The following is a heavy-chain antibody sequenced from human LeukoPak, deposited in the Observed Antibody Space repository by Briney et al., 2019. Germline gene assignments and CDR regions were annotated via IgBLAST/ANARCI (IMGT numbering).Heavy chain of an antibody. Sequence: SETLSLTCTVSGGSISSSSAYWGWLRQPPGKGLEWIGSIYYSKNTYYNPSLKSRVTISADTSKNQFSLTLGSVSATDTAVYYCVSPRGFSYGYFDYWGQGTLVTVSS. CDR2: IYYSKNT. J-gene: IGHJ4*02. V-gene: IGHV4-39*01. D-gene: IGHD5-18*01. CDR1: GGSISSSSAY. CDR3: VSPRGFSYGYFDY.